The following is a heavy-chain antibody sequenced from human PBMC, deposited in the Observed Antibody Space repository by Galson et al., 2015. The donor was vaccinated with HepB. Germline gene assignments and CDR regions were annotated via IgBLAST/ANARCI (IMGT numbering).Heavy chain of an antibody. J-gene: IGHJ3*02. D-gene: IGHD3-10*01. CDR1: GYSFTSYT. Sequence: SVKVSCKASGYSFTSYTMNWVRQAPGQGLKWMGWINTNTGNPTYAQAFTGRFVFSLDTSVSTAYLQIGGLEAEDTAVYYCASGRSYGSGNYYNAFDIWGQGTMVTVSS. CDR2: INTNTGNP. V-gene: IGHV7-4-1*01. CDR3: ASGRSYGSGNYYNAFDI.